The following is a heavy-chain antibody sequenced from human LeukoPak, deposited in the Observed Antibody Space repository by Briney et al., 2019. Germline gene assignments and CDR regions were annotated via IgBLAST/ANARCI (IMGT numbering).Heavy chain of an antibody. V-gene: IGHV4-34*01. CDR1: GGSFSGYY. J-gene: IGHJ4*02. CDR3: ASQKSSIAVAGRFDY. CDR2: INHSGST. Sequence: SETLSLTCAVYGGSFSGYYWSWIRQPPGKGLEWIGEINHSGSTNYNPSLKSRVTISVDTSKNQFSLKLSSVTAADTAVYYCASQKSSIAVAGRFDYWGQGTLVTVSS. D-gene: IGHD6-19*01.